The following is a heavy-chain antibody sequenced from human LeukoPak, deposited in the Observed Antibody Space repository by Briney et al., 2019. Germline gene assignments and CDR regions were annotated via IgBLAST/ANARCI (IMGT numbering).Heavy chain of an antibody. CDR2: IYYSGST. Sequence: SETLSLTCTVSGGSISSSSYYWGWIRQPPGKGLEWIGSIYYSGSTYYNPSLKSRVTISVDTSKNQFSLKLRSVTAADTAVYYCASNNHRDGYSYGDYYFDYWGQGTLVTVSS. V-gene: IGHV4-39*07. J-gene: IGHJ4*02. CDR3: ASNNHRDGYSYGDYYFDY. CDR1: GGSISSSSYY. D-gene: IGHD5-18*01.